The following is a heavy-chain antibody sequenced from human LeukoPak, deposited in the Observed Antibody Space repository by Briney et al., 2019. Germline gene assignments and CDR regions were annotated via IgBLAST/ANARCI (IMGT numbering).Heavy chain of an antibody. CDR2: ITSDGGYT. D-gene: IGHD4-17*01. J-gene: IGHJ4*02. CDR3: VKGATTYGDYSTTFDY. V-gene: IGHV3-43*01. CDR1: GFTFNDYT. Sequence: PGGSLRLSCAASGFTFNDYTMHWVRQGPGKGLEWVSLITSDGGYTYYADSVKGRFTISRDNSKNSLYLQMNSLRADDTAFYYCVKGATTYGDYSTTFDYWGQGTLVTVSS.